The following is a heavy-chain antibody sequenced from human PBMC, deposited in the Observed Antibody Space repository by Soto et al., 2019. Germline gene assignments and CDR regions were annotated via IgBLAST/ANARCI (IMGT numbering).Heavy chain of an antibody. CDR2: ISSTGTSM. V-gene: IGHV3-48*03. Sequence: VQLVESGGDLVQPGGSLRLSCAASGFTFSSYEMNWVRQAPGKGLEWVSYISSTGTSMDYADSVKGRFTISRDNAKNSLYLQMNSLRDEDTAVYYCARGFHSSGYYYEVYWGQGTLVTVSS. CDR3: ARGFHSSGYYYEVY. D-gene: IGHD3-22*01. J-gene: IGHJ4*02. CDR1: GFTFSSYE.